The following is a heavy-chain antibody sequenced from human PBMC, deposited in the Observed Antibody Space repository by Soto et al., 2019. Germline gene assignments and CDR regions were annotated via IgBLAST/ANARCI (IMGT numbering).Heavy chain of an antibody. J-gene: IGHJ1*01. Sequence: GSLRLSCAASGFTFSSYAMSGVRQAPGKGLEWVSGISGSGDSTYYADSVKGRFTISRDNSKNTLYLQMNSLRAEDTAVYYCAKGVPGIAVAGTGYFQHWGQGTLVTVSS. D-gene: IGHD6-19*01. CDR2: ISGSGDST. CDR3: AKGVPGIAVAGTGYFQH. V-gene: IGHV3-23*01. CDR1: GFTFSSYA.